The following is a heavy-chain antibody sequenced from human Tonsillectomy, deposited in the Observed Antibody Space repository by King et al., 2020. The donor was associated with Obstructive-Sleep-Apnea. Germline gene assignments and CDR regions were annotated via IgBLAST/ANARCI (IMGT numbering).Heavy chain of an antibody. CDR3: ARTAVTMIRGVIITEDYYYYYGMDV. Sequence: VQLQESGPGLVKPSQTLSLTCIFSGGSISSGDYYWSWIRQHPGKGLEWIGYIYYSGSTYYNPSLKSRVTISVDTSKNQFSLKLSSVTAADTAVYYCARTAVTMIRGVIITEDYYYYYGMDVWGQGTTVTVSS. CDR2: IYYSGST. D-gene: IGHD3-10*01. V-gene: IGHV4-31*03. CDR1: GGSISSGDYY. J-gene: IGHJ6*02.